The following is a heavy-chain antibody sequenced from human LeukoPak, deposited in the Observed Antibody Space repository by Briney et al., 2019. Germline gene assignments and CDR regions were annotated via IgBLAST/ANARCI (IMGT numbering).Heavy chain of an antibody. J-gene: IGHJ6*02. V-gene: IGHV3-9*01. D-gene: IGHD4-11*01. Sequence: QPGRSLRLSCAASGFTFDDYAMHWVRQAPGKGLEWVSGISWNSGSIGYADSVKGRFTISRDNAKNSLYLQMNSLRAEDTAVYYCATMTTVTSYGMDVWGQGTTVTVSS. CDR1: GFTFDDYA. CDR2: ISWNSGSI. CDR3: ATMTTVTSYGMDV.